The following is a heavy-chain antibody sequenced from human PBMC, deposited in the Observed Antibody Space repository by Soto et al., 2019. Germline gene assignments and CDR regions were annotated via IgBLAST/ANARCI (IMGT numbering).Heavy chain of an antibody. V-gene: IGHV3-30*18. CDR1: GFTFSSYG. CDR3: AKVLGRLPFDY. J-gene: IGHJ4*02. CDR2: ISYDGSNK. D-gene: IGHD2-15*01. Sequence: PGGSLRLSCAASGFTFSSYGMHWVRQAPGKGLEWVAVISYDGSNKYYADSVKGRFTISRDNSKNTLYLQMNSLRAEDTEVYYCAKVLGRLPFDYWGQGTLVTVSS.